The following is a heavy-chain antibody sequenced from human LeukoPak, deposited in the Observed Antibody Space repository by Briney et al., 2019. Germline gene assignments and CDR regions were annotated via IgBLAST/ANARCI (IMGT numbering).Heavy chain of an antibody. J-gene: IGHJ4*02. CDR1: GYTFTSYA. CDR2: INTNTGNP. Sequence: ASVKVSCKASGYTFTSYAMNWVRQAPGRGLEWMGWINTNTGNPTYAQGFTGRFVFSLDTSVSTAYLQISSLKAEDTAVYYCARELLRRRKVKDVLMPVGYWGQGTLVTVSS. D-gene: IGHD2-8*01. V-gene: IGHV7-4-1*02. CDR3: ARELLRRRKVKDVLMPVGY.